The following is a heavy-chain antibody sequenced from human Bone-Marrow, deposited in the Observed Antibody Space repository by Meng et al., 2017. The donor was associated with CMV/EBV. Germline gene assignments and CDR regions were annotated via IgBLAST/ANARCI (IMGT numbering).Heavy chain of an antibody. Sequence: SCSGYYWSWIRQTPGKGLEWIGEINHSGSTNYNPSLKSRVTISVDTSKNQFSLKLSSVTAADTAVYYCARGPRITIFGVVIIGYLQHWGQGTLVTVSS. J-gene: IGHJ1*01. CDR2: INHSGST. CDR3: ARGPRITIFGVVIIGYLQH. V-gene: IGHV4-34*01. CDR1: SCSGYY. D-gene: IGHD3-3*01.